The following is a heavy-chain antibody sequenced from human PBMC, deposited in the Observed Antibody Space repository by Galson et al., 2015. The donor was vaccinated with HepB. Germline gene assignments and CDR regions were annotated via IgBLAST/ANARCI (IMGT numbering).Heavy chain of an antibody. CDR2: TYYRSKWYN. J-gene: IGHJ6*04. CDR3: ARDSFYDNTGYPVPRNFGVDV. CDR1: GDSVSSSTAA. D-gene: IGHD3-22*01. V-gene: IGHV6-1*01. Sequence: CAISGDSVSSSTAAWNWIRQSPSRGLEWLGRTYYRSKWYNDYAVSVKSRITINPDTSKNQFSLQLSSATPDDTAVYYCARDSFYDNTGYPVPRNFGVDVWAEGKTLTSPS.